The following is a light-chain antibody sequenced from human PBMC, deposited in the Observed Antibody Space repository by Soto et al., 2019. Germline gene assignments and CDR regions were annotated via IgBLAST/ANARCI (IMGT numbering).Light chain of an antibody. J-gene: IGKJ2*01. V-gene: IGKV3-15*01. CDR1: ESVSSN. CDR2: VAS. Sequence: EIVRTQSQATLSVSPGERATLSCRASESVSSNLAGYQQKPGQPASLLIYVASARATGIPASFGGSGSGTEFTLTISSLQSEDFAVYYCQHYNNWPFTFGQGTKLEIK. CDR3: QHYNNWPFT.